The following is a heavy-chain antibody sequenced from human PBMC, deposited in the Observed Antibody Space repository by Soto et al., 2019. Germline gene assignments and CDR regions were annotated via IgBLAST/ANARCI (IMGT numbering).Heavy chain of an antibody. Sequence: GGSLRLSCAASEFTFSNYGIHWVRQAPGKGLEWVTAISHDENYQNYVDSVKGRFTISRDNSKNMLYLQMNSLRVEDTAVYYCAKDTHYFSSSGYYVFDCWGQGTLVTVSS. CDR3: AKDTHYFSSSGYYVFDC. J-gene: IGHJ4*02. CDR1: EFTFSNYG. D-gene: IGHD3-22*01. CDR2: ISHDENYQ. V-gene: IGHV3-30*18.